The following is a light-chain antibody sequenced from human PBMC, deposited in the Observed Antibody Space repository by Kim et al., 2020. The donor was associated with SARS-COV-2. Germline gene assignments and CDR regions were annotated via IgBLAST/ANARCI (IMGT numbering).Light chain of an antibody. CDR1: NIGSKS. V-gene: IGLV3-21*04. CDR3: QVWDSSSDHAV. CDR2: YDS. J-gene: IGLJ7*01. Sequence: SYELTQPPSVSVAPGKMARITCGGNNIGSKSVHWYQQKPGQAPVLVIYYDSDRPSGIPERFSGSNSGNTATLTISRVEAGDEADYYCQVWDSSSDHAVFG.